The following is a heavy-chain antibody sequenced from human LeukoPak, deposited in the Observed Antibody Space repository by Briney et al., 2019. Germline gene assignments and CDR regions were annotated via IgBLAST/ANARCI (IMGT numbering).Heavy chain of an antibody. Sequence: PGGSLRLSCAASGFTVSDNHMSWVRQAPGKGLEWVSVIYSGGSTNYADSVKGRFTISRDNSKNTVFLQMNSLRAEDTAVYYCARNLAGTLDQWGQGTLVIVSS. J-gene: IGHJ4*02. CDR2: IYSGGST. CDR3: ARNLAGTLDQ. CDR1: GFTVSDNH. V-gene: IGHV3-66*01. D-gene: IGHD6-19*01.